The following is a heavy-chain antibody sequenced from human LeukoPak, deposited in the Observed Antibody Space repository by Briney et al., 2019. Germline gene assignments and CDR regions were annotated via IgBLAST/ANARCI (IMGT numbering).Heavy chain of an antibody. Sequence: GRSLRLSCAASGFTFSSYGMHWVRQAPGKGLEWVAVIWYDGSNKYYADSVKGRFTISRDNSKNTLYLQMNSLRAEDTAVYYCARDLSQSYYDSSGYYFDYWGQGTLVTVSS. V-gene: IGHV3-33*01. CDR3: ARDLSQSYYDSSGYYFDY. D-gene: IGHD3-22*01. J-gene: IGHJ4*02. CDR2: IWYDGSNK. CDR1: GFTFSSYG.